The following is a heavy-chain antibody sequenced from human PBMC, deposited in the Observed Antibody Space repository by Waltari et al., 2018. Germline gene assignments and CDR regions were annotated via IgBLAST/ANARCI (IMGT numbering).Heavy chain of an antibody. V-gene: IGHV1-69*04. CDR3: ARDTGSSGYYFDY. CDR1: GGTFWSYA. Sequence: QVQLVQSGAEVKKPGSSVKVSCKASGGTFWSYAISWVRQAPGQGLEWMGRIIPILGTTNYAQKFQGRVTITADKSTSTAYMELSSLRSEDTAVYYCARDTGSSGYYFDYWGHGTLVTVSS. D-gene: IGHD6-6*01. J-gene: IGHJ4*01. CDR2: IIPILGTT.